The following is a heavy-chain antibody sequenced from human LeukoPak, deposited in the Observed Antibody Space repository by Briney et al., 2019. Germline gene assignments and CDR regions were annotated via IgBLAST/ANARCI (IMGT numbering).Heavy chain of an antibody. CDR3: ARGPAKSRDTASLLGAFDY. CDR2: ISYDGSNK. J-gene: IGHJ4*02. CDR1: GFTFSSYA. V-gene: IGHV3-30*04. Sequence: GGSLRLSCAASGFTFSSYAMHWVRQAPGKGLEWVAVISYDGSNKYYADSVKGRFTISRDNSKNTLYLQMNSLRAEDTAVYYCARGPAKSRDTASLLGAFDYWGQGTLVTVSS. D-gene: IGHD5-18*01.